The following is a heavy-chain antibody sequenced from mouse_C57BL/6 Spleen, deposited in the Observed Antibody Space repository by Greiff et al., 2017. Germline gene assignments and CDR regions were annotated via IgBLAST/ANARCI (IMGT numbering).Heavy chain of an antibody. V-gene: IGHV5-17*01. D-gene: IGHD1-1*02. CDR1: GFTFSDYG. CDR2: ISSGSSTI. J-gene: IGHJ4*01. Sequence: EVKLVESGGGLVKPGGSLKLSCAASGFTFSDYGMHWVRQAPEKGLEWVAYISSGSSTIYYADTVKGRFTISRDNAKNTLFLQMTSLRSEDTAMDYCANEYYGDYAMDYWGQGTSVTVSS. CDR3: ANEYYGDYAMDY.